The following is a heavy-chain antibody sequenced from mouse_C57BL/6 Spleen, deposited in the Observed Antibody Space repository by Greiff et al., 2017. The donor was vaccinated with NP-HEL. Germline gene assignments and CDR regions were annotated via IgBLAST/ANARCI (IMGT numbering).Heavy chain of an antibody. J-gene: IGHJ4*01. CDR2: INSDGSST. CDR1: GFTFSDYY. CDR3: ASFDGYYAMDY. V-gene: IGHV5-16*01. D-gene: IGHD2-3*01. Sequence: EVKLVESEGGLVQPGSSMKLSCTASGFTFSDYYMAWVRQVPEKGLEWVANINSDGSSTYYLDSLKSRFIISRDNAKNILYLQMSSLKSEDTATYYCASFDGYYAMDYWGQGTSVTVSS.